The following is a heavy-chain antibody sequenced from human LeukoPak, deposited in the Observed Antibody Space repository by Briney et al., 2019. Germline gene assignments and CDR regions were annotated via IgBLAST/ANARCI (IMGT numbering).Heavy chain of an antibody. D-gene: IGHD3-22*01. CDR1: GGTFSSYA. J-gene: IGHJ4*02. Sequence: ASVKVSCKASGGTFSSYAISWVRQAPGQGLEWMGGIIPIFGTANYAQKFQGRVTITADESTSTAYMELSSLRSEDTAVYYCARDRELAYYDSSGYYPYYFDYWGQGTLVTVSS. CDR3: ARDRELAYYDSSGYYPYYFDY. CDR2: IIPIFGTA. V-gene: IGHV1-69*13.